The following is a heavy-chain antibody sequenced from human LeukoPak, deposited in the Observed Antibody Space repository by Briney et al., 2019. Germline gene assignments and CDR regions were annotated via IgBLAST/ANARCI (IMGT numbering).Heavy chain of an antibody. Sequence: PGESLKISCKGSGYSFTSYWIGWVRQMPGKGLEWMVIIYPGDSDTRYSPSFQGQVTISADKSISTAYLQWSSLKASDTAMYYCARLYSYGGYYYYYYMDVWGKGTTVTVSS. CDR1: GYSFTSYW. CDR3: ARLYSYGGYYYYYYMDV. J-gene: IGHJ6*03. CDR2: IYPGDSDT. V-gene: IGHV5-51*03. D-gene: IGHD5-18*01.